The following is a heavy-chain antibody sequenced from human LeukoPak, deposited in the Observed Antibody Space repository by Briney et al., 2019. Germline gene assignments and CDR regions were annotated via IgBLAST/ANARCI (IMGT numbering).Heavy chain of an antibody. V-gene: IGHV1-8*01. D-gene: IGHD5-18*01. CDR2: MNPNSGNT. CDR3: VRNTATSRYFDY. Sequence: ASVKVSCKASGYTFGSYDVNWVRQATGQGLEWMGWMNPNSGNTGYAQKFQGRVTMTRNTSISTAYVELSSLRSEDTAVYYCVRNTATSRYFDYWGQGTLVTVSS. J-gene: IGHJ4*02. CDR1: GYTFGSYD.